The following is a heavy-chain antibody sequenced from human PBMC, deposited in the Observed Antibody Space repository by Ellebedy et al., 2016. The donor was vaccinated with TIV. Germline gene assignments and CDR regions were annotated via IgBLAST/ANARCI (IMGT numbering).Heavy chain of an antibody. D-gene: IGHD1-1*01. CDR2: ISSDGSYT. J-gene: IGHJ5*02. CDR1: GFTFSSHW. CDR3: ARDIPQRPNPARFDP. V-gene: IGHV3-74*01. Sequence: PGGSLRLSCTASGFTFSSHWMHWVRQAPGKGLVWVSRISSDGSYTSYADSVKGRFTISRDNAKNTLYLQMNSLRAEDTAVYYYARDIPQRPNPARFDPWGQGTLVTVSS.